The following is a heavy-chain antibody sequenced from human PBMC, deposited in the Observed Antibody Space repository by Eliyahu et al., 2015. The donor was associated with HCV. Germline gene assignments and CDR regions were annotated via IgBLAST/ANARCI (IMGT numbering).Heavy chain of an antibody. V-gene: IGHV3-72*01. J-gene: IGHJ6*02. CDR2: SQNRFTGYTT. CDR3: VRDVSSGDSFSL. CDR1: GFTFSDHH. D-gene: IGHD6-25*01. Sequence: EVQLVQSGGGLVQPGGSLXLSCAASGFTFSDHHMDWVRQAPGKGLEWVGRSQNRFTGYTTDYAAPVKVRFTISRDASKNSLHLQMNSLRTEDTAVYYCVRDVSSGDSFSLWGRGTTVTVSS.